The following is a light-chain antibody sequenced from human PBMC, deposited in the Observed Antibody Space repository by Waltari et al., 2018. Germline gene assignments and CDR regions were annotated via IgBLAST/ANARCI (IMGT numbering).Light chain of an antibody. V-gene: IGLV3-19*01. CDR3: NSRDSSGVHFV. Sequence: SSELTPDPAVSVALGLTVRITCKGDSLRTYHATWYQQKPGQAPILFIYGSNKRPSGLPDRFSGSASGNTASLTITGAQAEDEADYYCNSRDSSGVHFVFGSGTKVTVL. J-gene: IGLJ1*01. CDR2: GSN. CDR1: SLRTYH.